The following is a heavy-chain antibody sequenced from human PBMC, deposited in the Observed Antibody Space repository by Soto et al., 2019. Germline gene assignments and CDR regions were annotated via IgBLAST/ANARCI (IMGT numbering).Heavy chain of an antibody. Sequence: QVQLVQSGAEVRKPGSSVKVSCKASGDTLSRYTITWVRQAPGQGLEWMGRIIPNIGIADYAQKFQGRVTITADKSTGTAYMDLSSLRSEDTAVYYCARGGEPYYFDYWGQGTLVTVSS. J-gene: IGHJ4*02. V-gene: IGHV1-69*02. CDR2: IIPNIGIA. CDR3: ARGGEPYYFDY. CDR1: GDTLSRYT. D-gene: IGHD3-16*01.